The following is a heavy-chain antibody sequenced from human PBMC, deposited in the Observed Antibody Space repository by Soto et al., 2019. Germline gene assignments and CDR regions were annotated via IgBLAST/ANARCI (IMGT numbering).Heavy chain of an antibody. Sequence: ETLSLTYTVSGGSVYSGSYYWTWIRQPPGKGLEWIGYIYYNGSTNYNPSLKSRVTISVDTSKNHFSLKLTSVTAADTAVYYCARDIRGYSRAFDCWGQGTLVTVSS. V-gene: IGHV4-61*01. J-gene: IGHJ4*02. D-gene: IGHD5-18*01. CDR3: ARDIRGYSRAFDC. CDR2: IYYNGST. CDR1: GGSVYSGSYY.